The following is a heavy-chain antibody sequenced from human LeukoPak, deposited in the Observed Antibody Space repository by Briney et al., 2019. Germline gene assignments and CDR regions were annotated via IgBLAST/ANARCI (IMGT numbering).Heavy chain of an antibody. CDR1: GGTFNTYA. J-gene: IGHJ3*02. CDR2: IIPIFGTA. D-gene: IGHD6-13*01. CDR3: ARGLSGIAAPQGAFDI. Sequence: ASVKVSCKASGGTFNTYAINWVRQAPGQGLEWMGAIIPIFGTAHYGQKFQGRATITADESTSTAYMELSSLRSEDTAVYYCARGLSGIAAPQGAFDIWGQGTMVTVSS. V-gene: IGHV1-69*01.